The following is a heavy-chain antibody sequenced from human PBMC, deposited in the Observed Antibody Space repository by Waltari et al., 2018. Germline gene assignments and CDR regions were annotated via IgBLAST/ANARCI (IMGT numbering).Heavy chain of an antibody. D-gene: IGHD3-10*01. CDR1: GYRFPIHD. Sequence: QVQLVQSGAEVRKPGASLKVSCKASGYRFPIHDIHWVRQATGQGLEWMGWMNPDSGSTDYAREFQGRISMTRNTSISTAYMELSSLTLDDTAVYYCARGGVYGSGNNWFDLWGQGTQVTVSS. V-gene: IGHV1-8*01. CDR2: MNPDSGST. J-gene: IGHJ5*02. CDR3: ARGGVYGSGNNWFDL.